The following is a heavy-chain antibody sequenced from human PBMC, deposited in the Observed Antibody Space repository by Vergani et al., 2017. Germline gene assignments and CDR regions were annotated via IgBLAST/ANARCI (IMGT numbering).Heavy chain of an antibody. CDR1: GGTFSNYD. CDR2: IIPIFGTT. CDR3: ARGVGMATIWNAFDI. D-gene: IGHD5-24*01. Sequence: QVQLVQSGAEVKLPGSSVKVSCKASGGTFSNYDISWVRQAPGQGLEWMGGIIPIFGTTNYAQKFQGRVTITADKSTTTAYLELSSLRSEDTAVYYCARGVGMATIWNAFDIWGQGTMVTVSS. V-gene: IGHV1-69*06. J-gene: IGHJ3*02.